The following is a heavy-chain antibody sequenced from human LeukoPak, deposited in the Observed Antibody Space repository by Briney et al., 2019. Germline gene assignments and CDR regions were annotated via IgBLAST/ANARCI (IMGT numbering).Heavy chain of an antibody. CDR3: ARDRFCHGDCGVDY. D-gene: IGHD2-21*01. V-gene: IGHV4-59*12. CDR1: GGSISSYY. J-gene: IGHJ4*02. CDR2: IYFSGSA. Sequence: ETLSLTCTVSGGSISSYYWSWIRQPPGKGLEWIGYIYFSGSANYNPSLKSRVTISIDTSKNQFSLKLSSVTAADTAVYYCARDRFCHGDCGVDYWGQGTLVTVSS.